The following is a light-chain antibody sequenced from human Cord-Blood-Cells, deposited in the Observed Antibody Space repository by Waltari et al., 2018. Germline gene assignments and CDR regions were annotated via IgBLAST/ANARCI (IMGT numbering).Light chain of an antibody. CDR1: SSDVGGYNY. J-gene: IGLJ2*01. CDR3: SSYTSSSTLV. Sequence: QSALPQPASVSGSPGQSITISCTGTSSDVGGYNYVSWYQQHPGKAPKRMIYDVSNRPSGVSNRFSGSKSGNTASLTISGLQAEDEADYYCSSYTSSSTLVFGGGTKLTVL. V-gene: IGLV2-14*01. CDR2: DVS.